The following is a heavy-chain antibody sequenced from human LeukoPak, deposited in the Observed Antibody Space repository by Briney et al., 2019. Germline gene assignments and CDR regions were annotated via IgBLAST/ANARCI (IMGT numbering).Heavy chain of an antibody. CDR3: GRELVTMIVVPYFDY. CDR1: GYTFTGYY. D-gene: IGHD3-22*01. CDR2: INPNSGGT. V-gene: IGHV1-2*02. Sequence: GASVKVSCKASGYTFTGYYMHWVRQAPGQGLEWMGWINPNSGGTNYAQKFQGRVTMTRDTSISTAYMELSRLRSDDTAVYYCGRELVTMIVVPYFDYWGQGTLVTVSS. J-gene: IGHJ4*02.